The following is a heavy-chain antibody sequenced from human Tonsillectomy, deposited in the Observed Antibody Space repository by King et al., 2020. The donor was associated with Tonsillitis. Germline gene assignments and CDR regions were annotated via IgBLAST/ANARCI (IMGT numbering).Heavy chain of an antibody. Sequence: VQLVESGGGLVQPGGSLRLSCVASGFTFSSYWMHWVRQAPGKGLVWVSRVKEDGSGATYADSVKGRFTISRDNAKNTLYLQMNSLGVDDTALYYCTRDLYWNLFDLWGQGTLVTVSS. D-gene: IGHD2/OR15-2a*01. J-gene: IGHJ4*02. V-gene: IGHV3-74*01. CDR2: VKEDGSGA. CDR1: GFTFSSYW. CDR3: TRDLYWNLFDL.